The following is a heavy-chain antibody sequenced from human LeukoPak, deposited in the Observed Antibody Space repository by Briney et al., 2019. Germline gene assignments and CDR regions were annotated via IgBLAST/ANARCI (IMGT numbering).Heavy chain of an antibody. Sequence: SETLSLTCTVSGGSISSYYWSWSRQPPGKGLEWIGYIYYSGSTNYNPSLKSRVTISVDTSKNQFSLKLSSVTAADTAVYYCARVFSSGYDFDYWGQGTLVTVSS. V-gene: IGHV4-59*08. CDR2: IYYSGST. CDR3: ARVFSSGYDFDY. D-gene: IGHD3-22*01. J-gene: IGHJ4*02. CDR1: GGSISSYY.